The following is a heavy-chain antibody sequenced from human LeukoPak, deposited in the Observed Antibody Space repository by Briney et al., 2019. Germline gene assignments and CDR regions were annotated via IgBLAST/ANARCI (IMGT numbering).Heavy chain of an antibody. CDR3: ARDILVVSSSWYSPYYYYYGMDV. CDR1: GYTFTSYY. CDR2: INPSGGST. V-gene: IGHV1-46*01. J-gene: IGHJ6*02. Sequence: ASVKVSCKASGYTFTSYYMHWVRQAPGQGLEWMGIINPSGGSTSYAQKFQGRVTMTRDTSTSTVYMELSSLRSEDTAVYYCARDILVVSSSWYSPYYYYYGMDVWGQGTTVTVSS. D-gene: IGHD6-13*01.